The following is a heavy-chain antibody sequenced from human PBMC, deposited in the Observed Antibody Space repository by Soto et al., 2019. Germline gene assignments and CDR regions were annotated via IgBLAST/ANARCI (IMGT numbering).Heavy chain of an antibody. V-gene: IGHV3-11*01. CDR3: ARDYSGSRPFDC. J-gene: IGHJ4*02. CDR2: ITTSGGTT. Sequence: GGSLRLSCAASGFTFSDYYMSWIRQAPGKGLEWVSYITTSGGTTYYADSVKGRFTISRDNAKNSLYLQMNSLRAEDTAAYYCARDYSGSRPFDCWGQGTLVTVSS. D-gene: IGHD1-1*01. CDR1: GFTFSDYY.